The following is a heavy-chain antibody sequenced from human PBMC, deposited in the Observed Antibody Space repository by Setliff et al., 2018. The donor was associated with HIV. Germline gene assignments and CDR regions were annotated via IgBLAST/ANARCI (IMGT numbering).Heavy chain of an antibody. Sequence: GGSLRLSCAASGFTFRSYCMAWVRQAPGKGLEWVSVITGDGSYTYYADSVKGRFTISRDNSKSTLYLQLNSLRAEDTAVYHCARDPIEGYPDYFDYWGQGTLVTVSS. CDR2: ITGDGSYT. CDR1: GFTFRSYC. J-gene: IGHJ4*02. V-gene: IGHV3-23*01. D-gene: IGHD1-26*01. CDR3: ARDPIEGYPDYFDY.